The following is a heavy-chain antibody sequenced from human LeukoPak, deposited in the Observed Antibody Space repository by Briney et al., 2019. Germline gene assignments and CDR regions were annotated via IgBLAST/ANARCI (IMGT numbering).Heavy chain of an antibody. D-gene: IGHD3-10*01. Sequence: KSSETLSLTCTVSGGSISSYYWSWIRQPPGKGLEWIGYIYYSGSTNYNPSLKSRVTISVDTSKNQFSLKLSSVTAADTAVYYCARDGWFGEGDYFDYWGQGTLVTVSS. V-gene: IGHV4-59*01. CDR1: GGSISSYY. CDR2: IYYSGST. J-gene: IGHJ4*02. CDR3: ARDGWFGEGDYFDY.